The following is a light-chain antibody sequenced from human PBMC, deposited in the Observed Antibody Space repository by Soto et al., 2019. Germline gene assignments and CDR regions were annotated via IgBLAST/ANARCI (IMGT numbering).Light chain of an antibody. CDR1: QSVSSSH. CDR3: QQYDRPLWT. Sequence: ENVLTQSPGTLSLSPGERATLSCRASQSVSSSHLAWYQQKAGQAPRLLIYGASNRATGIPDRFSGSGSGTDFTLTISRLEPEDFAVYYCQQYDRPLWTFGQGTKVEIK. V-gene: IGKV3-20*01. CDR2: GAS. J-gene: IGKJ1*01.